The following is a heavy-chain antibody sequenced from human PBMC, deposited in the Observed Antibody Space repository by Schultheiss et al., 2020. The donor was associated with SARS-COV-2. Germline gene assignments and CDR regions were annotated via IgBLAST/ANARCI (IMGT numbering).Heavy chain of an antibody. V-gene: IGHV4-39*07. Sequence: SETLSLTCTVSGGSISRSGYYWGWIRQSPGKGLEWIGYIYYSGSTYYNPSLKSRVTISVDTSKNQFSLKLSSVTAADTAVYYCARESYDPYCVGDCFIAFDYWGQGTLVTVSS. CDR1: GGSISRSGYY. J-gene: IGHJ4*02. CDR2: IYYSGST. D-gene: IGHD2-21*02. CDR3: ARESYDPYCVGDCFIAFDY.